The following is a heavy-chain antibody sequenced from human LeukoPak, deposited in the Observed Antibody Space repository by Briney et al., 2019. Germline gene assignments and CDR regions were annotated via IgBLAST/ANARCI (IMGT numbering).Heavy chain of an antibody. CDR1: GFTFSSYW. D-gene: IGHD3-10*01. Sequence: PGGSLRLSCAASGFTFSSYWMSWVRQAPGKGLEWVANIKQDGSERYYVDSVKGRFTISRDNAKNSLYLQMNSLRAEDTAVYYCAREPNGRVGSGGYYYWFDPWGQGTLVTVSS. CDR3: AREPNGRVGSGGYYYWFDP. J-gene: IGHJ5*02. V-gene: IGHV3-7*01. CDR2: IKQDGSER.